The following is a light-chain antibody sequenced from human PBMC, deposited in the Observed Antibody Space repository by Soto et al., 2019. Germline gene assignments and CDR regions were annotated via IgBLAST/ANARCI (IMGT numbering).Light chain of an antibody. CDR2: QDS. CDR3: QAWDSSTAV. V-gene: IGLV3-1*01. J-gene: IGLJ2*01. Sequence: SYELTQPPSVSVSPGQTAIITCSGDKLGDKYACWYQQKAGQSPVLVIYQDSKRPSGIPELFSGSNSGSTATLTISGTQAMDEADYYCQAWDSSTAVFGGGTQLTVL. CDR1: KLGDKY.